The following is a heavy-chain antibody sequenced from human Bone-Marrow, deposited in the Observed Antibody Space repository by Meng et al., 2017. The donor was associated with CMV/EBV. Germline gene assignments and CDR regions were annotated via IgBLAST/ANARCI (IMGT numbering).Heavy chain of an antibody. CDR1: GFGFSAYW. CDR3: VREDGVDASRGNRFDP. CDR2: INHDGSNT. Sequence: GGSLRLSCAASGFGFSAYWMHWARQGPGKGLVWVSRINHDGSNTIYADSVKGRFTISRDNAKNTLYLQMNTLRAEDTAVYYCVREDGVDASRGNRFDPWGQGTLVTVSS. D-gene: IGHD3-3*01. J-gene: IGHJ5*02. V-gene: IGHV3-74*01.